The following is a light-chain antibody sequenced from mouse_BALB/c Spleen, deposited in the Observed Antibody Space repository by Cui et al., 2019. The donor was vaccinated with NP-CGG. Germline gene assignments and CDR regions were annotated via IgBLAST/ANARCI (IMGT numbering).Light chain of an antibody. CDR2: GTN. CDR3: ALWYSNHWV. CDR1: TGAFTTSNF. Sequence: QAAVTQESALTTSPGETVTLTCRSSTGAFTTSNFANGVQEKPDHLFTGLIVGTNYRIPGVPARFSGSLIGDKAALTITGAQTEYEAIYFCALWYSNHWVFGGGTKLTVL. J-gene: IGLJ1*01. V-gene: IGLV1*01.